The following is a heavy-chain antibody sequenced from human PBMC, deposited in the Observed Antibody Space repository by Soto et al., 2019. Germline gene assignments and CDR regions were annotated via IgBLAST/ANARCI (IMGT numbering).Heavy chain of an antibody. CDR3: ARDRARYCSGGSCYSSSGLVFDY. V-gene: IGHV1-18*01. D-gene: IGHD2-15*01. CDR1: GYTFTSYG. CDR2: ISAYNGNT. Sequence: QVQLVQSGVEVKKPGASVKVSCKASGYTFTSYGISWVRQAPGQGLEWMGWISAYNGNTNYAQKLQGRVTMTTDTSTSTAYMELRSLRSDDTAVYYCARDRARYCSGGSCYSSSGLVFDYWGQGTLVTVSS. J-gene: IGHJ4*02.